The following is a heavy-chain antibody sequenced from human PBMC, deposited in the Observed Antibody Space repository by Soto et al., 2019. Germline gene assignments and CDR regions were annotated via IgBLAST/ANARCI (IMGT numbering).Heavy chain of an antibody. J-gene: IGHJ4*02. CDR2: ISGSGGST. Sequence: GGSLRLSCAASGFTFSSYAMSWVRQAPGKGLEWVSAISGSGGSTYYADSVKGRFTISRDNSKNTLYLQMNSLRAEDTAVYYCAKDPSDYVDTAMVSWVDYWGQGTLVTVSS. CDR1: GFTFSSYA. V-gene: IGHV3-23*01. D-gene: IGHD5-18*01. CDR3: AKDPSDYVDTAMVSWVDY.